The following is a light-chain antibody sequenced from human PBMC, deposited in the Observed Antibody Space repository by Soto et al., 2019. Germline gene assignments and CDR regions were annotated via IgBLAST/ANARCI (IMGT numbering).Light chain of an antibody. CDR3: QQYNNYPQT. Sequence: DIQMTQFPSTLPASVGDTVTITCRASQTVDTWSSWYQQKPGKAPSLLIYRASSLESGVPSRFSGSGSGTEFTLTIRSLQPDDFASYYCQQYNNYPQTFGQGTKVEVK. CDR1: QTVDTW. J-gene: IGKJ1*01. V-gene: IGKV1-5*03. CDR2: RAS.